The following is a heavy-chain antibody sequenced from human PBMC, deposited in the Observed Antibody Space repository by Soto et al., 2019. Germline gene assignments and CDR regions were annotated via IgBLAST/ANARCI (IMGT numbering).Heavy chain of an antibody. J-gene: IGHJ6*02. D-gene: IGHD2-15*01. CDR2: ISSSGSTI. Sequence: PGGSLRLSCAASGFTFSSYEMNWVRQAPGKGLEWVSYISSSGSTIYYADSVKGRFTISRDNAKNSLYLQMNSLRAEDTAVYYCARDCSGGSCYSMRNYYYGMDVWGQGTTVTVSS. V-gene: IGHV3-48*03. CDR3: ARDCSGGSCYSMRNYYYGMDV. CDR1: GFTFSSYE.